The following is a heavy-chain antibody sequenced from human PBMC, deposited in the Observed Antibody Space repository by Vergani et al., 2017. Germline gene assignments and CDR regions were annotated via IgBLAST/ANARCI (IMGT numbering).Heavy chain of an antibody. CDR3: AREYCSSTSCYESGMDV. Sequence: QVQLVQSGAEVKKPGASVKVSCKASGYTFTSYGISWVRQAPGQGLEWRGWISAYNGNTNYAQKLNGRVTMTTDTSTSTAYMELRSLRSDDTAVYYCAREYCSSTSCYESGMDVWGQGTMVIVSS. V-gene: IGHV1-18*01. CDR1: GYTFTSYG. CDR2: ISAYNGNT. D-gene: IGHD2-2*01. J-gene: IGHJ6*02.